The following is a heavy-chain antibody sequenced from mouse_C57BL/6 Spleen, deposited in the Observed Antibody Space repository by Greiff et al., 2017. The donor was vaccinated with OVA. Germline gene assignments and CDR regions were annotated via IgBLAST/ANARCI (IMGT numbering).Heavy chain of an antibody. D-gene: IGHD2-4*01. CDR2: ISYDGSN. J-gene: IGHJ1*03. CDR3: ANDYDTYFDV. V-gene: IGHV3-6*01. CDR1: GYSITSGYY. Sequence: EVQLQESGPGLVKPSQSLSLTCSVTGYSITSGYYWNWIRQFPGNKLEWMGYISYDGSNNYNPSLKNRISITRDTSKNQFFLKLNSVTTEDTATYYCANDYDTYFDVWGTGTTVTVSS.